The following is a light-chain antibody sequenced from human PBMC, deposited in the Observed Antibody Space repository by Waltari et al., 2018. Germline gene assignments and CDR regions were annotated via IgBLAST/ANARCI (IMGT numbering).Light chain of an antibody. CDR2: DVS. CDR1: SSDVGCYNY. Sequence: QSALTQPASVSGSPGQSITISCTGTSSDVGCYNYVSWYQQHPGKAPKLMIYDVSKRPSGVSNRFSGSKSGNTASLTISGLQAEDEADYYCSSYTSSSTLEVFGTGTKVTVL. J-gene: IGLJ1*01. V-gene: IGLV2-14*01. CDR3: SSYTSSSTLEV.